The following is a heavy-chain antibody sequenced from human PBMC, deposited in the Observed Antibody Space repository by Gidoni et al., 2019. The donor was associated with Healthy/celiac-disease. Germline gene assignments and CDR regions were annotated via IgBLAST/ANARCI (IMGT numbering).Heavy chain of an antibody. V-gene: IGHV3-33*01. CDR1: SYG. D-gene: IGHD5-18*01. CDR2: IWYDGSNK. J-gene: IGHJ6*02. CDR3: ARDPGYSYGYGYYYYGMDV. Sequence: SYGMHWVRQAPGKGLEWVAVIWYDGSNKYYADSVKGRFTISRDNSKNTLYLQMNSLRAEDTAVYYCARDPGYSYGYGYYYYGMDVWGQGTTVTVSS.